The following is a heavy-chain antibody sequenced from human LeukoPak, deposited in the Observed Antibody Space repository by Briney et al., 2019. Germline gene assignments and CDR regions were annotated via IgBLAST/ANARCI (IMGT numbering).Heavy chain of an antibody. V-gene: IGHV3-30*18. CDR1: GFTFSSYG. CDR2: ISYDGSNK. J-gene: IGHJ3*02. CDR3: AKDYSGGWSDAFDI. D-gene: IGHD6-19*01. Sequence: GGSLRLSCAASGFTFSSYGMHWVRQAPGKGLEWVAVISYDGSNKYYADSVKGRFTISRDNSKNTLYLQMNTLRAEDTAVYYCAKDYSGGWSDAFDIWGQGAMVTVSS.